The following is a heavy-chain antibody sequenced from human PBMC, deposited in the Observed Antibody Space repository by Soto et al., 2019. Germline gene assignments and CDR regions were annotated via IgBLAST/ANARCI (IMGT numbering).Heavy chain of an antibody. V-gene: IGHV3-30-3*01. CDR1: GFTFSDYA. D-gene: IGHD4-17*01. Sequence: GGSLRLSCAASGFTFSDYAMHWVRQAPGKGLEWVAIISFDGSNEHYADSVQGRFTISRDNSENTLFLQMNSLRADDTAVYYCARPAATVIFYSGMDVWGQGTTVTVSS. J-gene: IGHJ6*02. CDR2: ISFDGSNE. CDR3: ARPAATVIFYSGMDV.